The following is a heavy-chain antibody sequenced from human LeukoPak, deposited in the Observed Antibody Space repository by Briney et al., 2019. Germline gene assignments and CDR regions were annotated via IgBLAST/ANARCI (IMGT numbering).Heavy chain of an antibody. D-gene: IGHD6-19*01. Sequence: GGSLRLSCAASGFTFSDYYMSWIRQAPGKGLEWGSYISSSGSTIYYADSVKGRFTISRDNAKNSLYLQMNSLRAEETAVYYCASHDSVAGHNFDYWGQGTLVTVSS. V-gene: IGHV3-11*01. CDR3: ASHDSVAGHNFDY. J-gene: IGHJ4*02. CDR1: GFTFSDYY. CDR2: ISSSGSTI.